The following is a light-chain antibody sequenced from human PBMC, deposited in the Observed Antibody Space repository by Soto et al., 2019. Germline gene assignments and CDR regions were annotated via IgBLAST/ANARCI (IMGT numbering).Light chain of an antibody. Sequence: DIQLTQSPSFLSASIGDRVTITCRASQDISSYLAWYHQEPGKAPKLLIYAASTLRSGVPSRFNGSGSGTDFTLTISSLQPEDFATYYCQQLNSYPRTFGQGTKVEMK. V-gene: IGKV1-9*01. CDR1: QDISSY. J-gene: IGKJ1*01. CDR3: QQLNSYPRT. CDR2: AAS.